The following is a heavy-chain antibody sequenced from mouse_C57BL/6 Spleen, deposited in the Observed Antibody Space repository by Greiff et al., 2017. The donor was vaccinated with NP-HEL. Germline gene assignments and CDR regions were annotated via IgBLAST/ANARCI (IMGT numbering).Heavy chain of an antibody. Sequence: EVNVVESGGGLVQPGGSLSLSCAASGFTFTDYYMSWVRQPPGKALEWLGFIRNKANGYTTEYSASVKGRFTISRDNSQSILYLQMNALRAEDSATYYCARPSGITRWYFDVWGTGTTVTVSS. V-gene: IGHV7-3*01. D-gene: IGHD2-4*01. CDR3: ARPSGITRWYFDV. CDR2: IRNKANGYTT. J-gene: IGHJ1*03. CDR1: GFTFTDYY.